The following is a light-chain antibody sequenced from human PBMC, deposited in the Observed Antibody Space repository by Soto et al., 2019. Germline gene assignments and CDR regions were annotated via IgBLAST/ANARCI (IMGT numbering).Light chain of an antibody. CDR2: GAS. CDR1: QSISSN. J-gene: IGKJ5*01. CDR3: QQYDYWPPIT. Sequence: EIVMTQSPGTLSVSPGERATLSCRASQSISSNLAWYQQKPGQAPRLLIYGASTRATDIPARFSGSGSGTAFTLTISSLQSEDFAVYYCQQYDYWPPITFGQGTRLDMK. V-gene: IGKV3-15*01.